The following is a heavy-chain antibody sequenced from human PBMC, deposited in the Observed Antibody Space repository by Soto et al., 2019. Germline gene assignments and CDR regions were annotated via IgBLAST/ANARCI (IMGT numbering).Heavy chain of an antibody. J-gene: IGHJ2*01. CDR2: IRSKSDGGTT. CDR3: TTTIILETANSRLFDL. Sequence: PGGSLRLSCAASGFPSSDAWESWVRQAPGKGLAWVGRIRSKSDGGTTDYAAPVKGRFNISRDDSTNKVYLQINGLQTEDTAVYYCTTTIILETANSRLFDLWGRGTLVTVSS. V-gene: IGHV3-15*01. CDR1: GFPSSDAW. D-gene: IGHD5-18*01.